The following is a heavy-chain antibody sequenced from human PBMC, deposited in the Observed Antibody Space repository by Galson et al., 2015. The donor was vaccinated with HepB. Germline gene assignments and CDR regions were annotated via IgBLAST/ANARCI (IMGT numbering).Heavy chain of an antibody. CDR2: ISYHGRYE. V-gene: IGHV3-30*04. CDR3: ARGTLTTVTTP. CDR1: GFTFSNYA. D-gene: IGHD4-17*01. J-gene: IGHJ4*02. Sequence: SLRLSCAAPGFTFSNYAMHWVRQAPGKGLEWVAVISYHGRYEYYADSVKGRFTISRDNSKNTLYLQLNSLRGYDTAVYFCARGTLTTVTTPWGQGTLVTVSS.